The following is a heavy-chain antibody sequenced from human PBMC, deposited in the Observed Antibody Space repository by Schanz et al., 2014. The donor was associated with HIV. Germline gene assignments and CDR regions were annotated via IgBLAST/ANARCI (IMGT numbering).Heavy chain of an antibody. Sequence: VQLVESGGGVVQPGRSLSLSCAASGFTFSNAWMSWVRQAPGKGLEWVGRIKSKTDGGTTDYAAPVKGRFTISRDDSKNTLYLQMNSLKTEDTAVYYCTTVKGYSSSWTTYYYYGMDVWGQGTTVTVSS. D-gene: IGHD6-13*01. CDR2: IKSKTDGGTT. J-gene: IGHJ6*02. CDR3: TTVKGYSSSWTTYYYYGMDV. CDR1: GFTFSNAW. V-gene: IGHV3-15*01.